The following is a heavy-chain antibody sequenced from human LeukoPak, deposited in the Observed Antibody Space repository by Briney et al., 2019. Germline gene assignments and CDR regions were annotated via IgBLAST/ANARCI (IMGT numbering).Heavy chain of an antibody. CDR2: ISGSGGST. V-gene: IGHV3-23*01. CDR3: AKVATYYYDSIKEGYFGY. Sequence: PGGSLRLSCAASGSTFSSYAMSWVRQAPGKGLEWVSAISGSGGSTYYADSVKGRFTISRDNSKNTLYLQMNSLRAEDTAVYYCAKVATYYYDSIKEGYFGYWGQGTLVTVSS. J-gene: IGHJ4*02. D-gene: IGHD3-22*01. CDR1: GSTFSSYA.